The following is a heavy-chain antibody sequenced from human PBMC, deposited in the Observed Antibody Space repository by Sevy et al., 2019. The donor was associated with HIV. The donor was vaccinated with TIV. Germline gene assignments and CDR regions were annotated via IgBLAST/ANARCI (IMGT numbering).Heavy chain of an antibody. CDR3: ATTKDYYDSSGYPFDY. J-gene: IGHJ4*02. Sequence: ASVKVSCKVSGYTLTELSMHWVRQAPGKGLEWMGSFDPEDGETIYAQNFQGRVTMTEDRSTDIAHMELSSLRSEDTAVYYCATTKDYYDSSGYPFDYWGQGTLVTVSS. CDR2: FDPEDGET. CDR1: GYTLTELS. D-gene: IGHD3-22*01. V-gene: IGHV1-24*01.